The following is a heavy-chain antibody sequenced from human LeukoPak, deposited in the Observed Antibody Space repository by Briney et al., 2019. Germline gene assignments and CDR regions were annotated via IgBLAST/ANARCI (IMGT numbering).Heavy chain of an antibody. Sequence: GGSLKLSCAASGFTFSDSAIHWVRQASGKGLEWVGRIRSKANNYATTYGASVKGRFTISRDDSKNTAYLRMNSLKTEDTAVYYCTRRFCSGGICYSDYWGQGTLVTVSS. CDR1: GFTFSDSA. V-gene: IGHV3-73*01. J-gene: IGHJ4*02. CDR3: TRRFCSGGICYSDY. D-gene: IGHD2-15*01. CDR2: IRSKANNYAT.